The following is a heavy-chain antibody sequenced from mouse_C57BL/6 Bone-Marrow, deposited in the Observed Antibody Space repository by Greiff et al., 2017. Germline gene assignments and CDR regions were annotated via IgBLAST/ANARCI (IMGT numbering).Heavy chain of an antibody. D-gene: IGHD1-1*01. Sequence: QVQLQQPGAELVKPGASVKLSCKASGYTFTSYWMHWVKQRPGQGLEWIGMIHPNSGSTNYNEKFKSKATLTVDKSSSTAYMQRSSLTSEDSAVYYCARGGGSSPIAYWGQGTLVTVSA. J-gene: IGHJ3*01. CDR1: GYTFTSYW. V-gene: IGHV1-64*01. CDR3: ARGGGSSPIAY. CDR2: IHPNSGST.